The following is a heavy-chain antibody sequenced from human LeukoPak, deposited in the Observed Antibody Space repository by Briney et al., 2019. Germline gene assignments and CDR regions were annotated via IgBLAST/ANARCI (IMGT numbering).Heavy chain of an antibody. CDR3: ASGATAGGLND. CDR1: DGSFSGYY. CDR2: INHSGST. Sequence: SETLSLTCAVYDGSFSGYYWSWIRQPPGKGLEWIGEINHSGSTNYNPSLKSRVTISVDTSKNQFSLKLSSVTAADTAVYYCASGATAGGLNDWGQGTLVTVSS. V-gene: IGHV4-34*01. J-gene: IGHJ4*02. D-gene: IGHD2-21*02.